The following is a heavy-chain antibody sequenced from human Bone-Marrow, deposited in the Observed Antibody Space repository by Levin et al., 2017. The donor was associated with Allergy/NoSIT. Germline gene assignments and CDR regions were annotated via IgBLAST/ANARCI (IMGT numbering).Heavy chain of an antibody. CDR3: ARNVPVTDLGY. V-gene: IGHV3-53*01. CDR2: IYSGGST. J-gene: IGHJ4*02. CDR1: GFTVSNHY. D-gene: IGHD1-14*01. Sequence: GESLKISCAASGFTVSNHYMTWVRQAPGKGLEWVSLIYSGGSTYYADSVKGRFTISRDSSKNTLYLQMNSLRAEDTAVYYCARNVPVTDLGYWGRGTLVTFSS.